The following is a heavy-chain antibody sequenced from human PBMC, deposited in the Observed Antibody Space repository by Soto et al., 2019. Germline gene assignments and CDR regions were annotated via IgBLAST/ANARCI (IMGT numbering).Heavy chain of an antibody. CDR3: ARGTYGDY. CDR2: ISAHNGNT. D-gene: IGHD4-17*01. Sequence: QVHLVQSGSEVKKPGASVKVSCKASGYTFTSYGITWVRQAPGQGLEWMGWISAHNGNTDYAQKRQGRVIVTRDTSTSTAYMELRSLISDDTAVYYCARGTYGDYWGQGALVTVSS. V-gene: IGHV1-18*01. J-gene: IGHJ4*02. CDR1: GYTFTSYG.